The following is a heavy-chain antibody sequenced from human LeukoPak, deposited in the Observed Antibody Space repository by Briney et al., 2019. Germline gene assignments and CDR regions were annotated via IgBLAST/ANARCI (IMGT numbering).Heavy chain of an antibody. Sequence: SETLSLTCTVSGVSISSYYWGWIRQPPGKGLEWIGYIYYSGSTNYNPSLKSRVTISVDTSKNQFSLKLSSVTAADTAVYYCASLLYSSGWRLDCWGQGTLVTVSS. J-gene: IGHJ4*02. CDR3: ASLLYSSGWRLDC. CDR1: GVSISSYY. CDR2: IYYSGST. D-gene: IGHD6-19*01. V-gene: IGHV4-59*01.